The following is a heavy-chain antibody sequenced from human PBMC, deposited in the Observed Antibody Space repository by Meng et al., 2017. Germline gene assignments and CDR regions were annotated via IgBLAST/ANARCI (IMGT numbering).Heavy chain of an antibody. Sequence: GGSLRLSCAASGFTFSSYWMHWVRQAPGKGLVWVSRINSDGSSTSYADSVKGRFTISRDNAKNTLYLPMNSLRAEDTAVYDCARDDHDSFTALVPYYYYYGMDVWGQGTTVTVSS. V-gene: IGHV3-74*01. CDR3: ARDDHDSFTALVPYYYYYGMDV. D-gene: IGHD3-9*01. J-gene: IGHJ6*02. CDR1: GFTFSSYW. CDR2: INSDGSST.